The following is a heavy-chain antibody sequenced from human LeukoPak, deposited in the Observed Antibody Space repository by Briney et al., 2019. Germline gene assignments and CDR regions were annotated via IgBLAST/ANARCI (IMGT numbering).Heavy chain of an antibody. Sequence: PGGSLRLSRAASGFTFSSYAMSWVRQAPGKGLEWVSGISATDGSTSYADSVKGRFTVSRDNSKNTLYLQMNSLRADDTAVYYCAKTRHDTSRLPFDPWGQGTLVTVSS. CDR3: AKTRHDTSRLPFDP. J-gene: IGHJ5*02. D-gene: IGHD3-22*01. CDR2: ISATDGST. V-gene: IGHV3-23*01. CDR1: GFTFSSYA.